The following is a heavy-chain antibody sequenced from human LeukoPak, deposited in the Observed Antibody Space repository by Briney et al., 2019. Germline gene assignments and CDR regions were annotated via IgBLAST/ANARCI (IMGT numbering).Heavy chain of an antibody. Sequence: GGSLTLSCAASGFTFSSYWMHWVRQAPGKGLVWVSRINSDGSSTSYADSVKGRFTISRDNAKNTLYLQMNSLRAEDTDVYYCAELGITMIGGVWGKGTTVTISS. V-gene: IGHV3-74*01. CDR3: AELGITMIGGV. J-gene: IGHJ6*04. CDR1: GFTFSSYW. D-gene: IGHD3-10*02. CDR2: INSDGSST.